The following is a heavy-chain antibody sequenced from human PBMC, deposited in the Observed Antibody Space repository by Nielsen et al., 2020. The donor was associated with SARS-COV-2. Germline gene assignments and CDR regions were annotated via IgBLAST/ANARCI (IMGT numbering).Heavy chain of an antibody. CDR1: GFTFSSYG. Sequence: GESLKISCAASGFTFSSYGMHWVRQAPGKGLEWVAVIWYDGSNKYYADYVKGRFTISRDNSKNTLYLQMNSLRAEDTAVYYCASELVPGYYGMDVWGQGTTVTVSS. V-gene: IGHV3-33*01. J-gene: IGHJ6*02. CDR3: ASELVPGYYGMDV. D-gene: IGHD6-13*01. CDR2: IWYDGSNK.